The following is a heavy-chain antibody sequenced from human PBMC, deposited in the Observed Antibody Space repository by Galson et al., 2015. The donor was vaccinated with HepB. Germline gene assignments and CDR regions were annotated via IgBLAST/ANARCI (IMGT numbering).Heavy chain of an antibody. CDR3: ARDPQEQWLVPTFLFDS. CDR2: ISYGSHK. Sequence: SPRLSCAASGFIFSNYGMHWLRQAPGKGLEWAAAISYGSHKYHADSVRGRFTISRDNSKNTLYLAMNGLSADDTAVYYCARDPQEQWLVPTFLFDSWGQGTLVTVSS. CDR1: GFIFSNYG. D-gene: IGHD6-19*01. V-gene: IGHV3-30*03. J-gene: IGHJ4*02.